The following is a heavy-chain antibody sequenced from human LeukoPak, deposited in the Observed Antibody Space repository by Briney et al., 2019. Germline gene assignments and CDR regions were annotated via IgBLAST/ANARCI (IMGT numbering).Heavy chain of an antibody. CDR3: ARDAYGSDY. Sequence: ASVKVSCKASGYTFTSYHVHWVRQAPGHGLEWMGRIIPSGGATTYAQRFQGRVTMTSDMSTTTVYMELSSLRSEDTAIYYCARDAYGSDYWGQGTLVTVSS. D-gene: IGHD3-10*01. J-gene: IGHJ4*02. V-gene: IGHV1-46*01. CDR1: GYTFTSYH. CDR2: IIPSGGAT.